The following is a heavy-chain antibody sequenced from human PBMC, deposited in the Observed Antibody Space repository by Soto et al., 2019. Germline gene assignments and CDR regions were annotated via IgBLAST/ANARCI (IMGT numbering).Heavy chain of an antibody. D-gene: IGHD6-25*01. V-gene: IGHV3-30-3*01. J-gene: IGHJ4*02. CDR3: ARDRTGGYRSGGPKGEDY. Sequence: PAGSLRLSCAASGFTFSSYAMHWVRQAPGKGLEWVAVISYDGSNKYYADSVKGRFTISKDNSKNTVDLQMNRLRAEDTAVDDGARDRTGGYRSGGPKGEDYWSQG. CDR1: GFTFSSYA. CDR2: ISYDGSNK.